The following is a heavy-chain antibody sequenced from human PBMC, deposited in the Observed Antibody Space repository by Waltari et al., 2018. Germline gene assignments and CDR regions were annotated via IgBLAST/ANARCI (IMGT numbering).Heavy chain of an antibody. CDR2: SLHTGTT. D-gene: IGHD2-15*01. J-gene: IGHJ4*02. Sequence: QVQLQESGPGLVKPSETLSLTCAVSGAAMGSTSYYWAWIRQSPGKGLGWIGLSLHTGTTYYNPALKGRVTISVDIFENQFSLNLASVTTADAAVYYWARLRGDYCSGGNCEDYWGQGTPVTVSS. CDR3: ARLRGDYCSGGNCEDY. CDR1: GAAMGSTSYY. V-gene: IGHV4-39*01.